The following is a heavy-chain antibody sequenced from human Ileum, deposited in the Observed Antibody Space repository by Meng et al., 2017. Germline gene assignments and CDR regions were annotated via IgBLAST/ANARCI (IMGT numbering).Heavy chain of an antibody. Sequence: VKVSCKASGGTLSSYAITWVRQAPGQGLEWMGGIIPIFGAANYAQKFQGRVTITTDESTSTAYMELSSLRSEDTAVYYCARTDSSGYYGNYYFDYWGQGTLVTVSS. V-gene: IGHV1-69*13. CDR2: IIPIFGAA. CDR1: GGTLSSYA. J-gene: IGHJ4*02. CDR3: ARTDSSGYYGNYYFDY. D-gene: IGHD3-22*01.